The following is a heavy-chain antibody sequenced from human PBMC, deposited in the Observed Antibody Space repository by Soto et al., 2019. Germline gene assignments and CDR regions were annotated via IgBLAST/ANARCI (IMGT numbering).Heavy chain of an antibody. CDR2: ISAYNGNT. V-gene: IGHV1-18*01. D-gene: IGHD2-2*01. J-gene: IGHJ6*02. Sequence: QVQLVQSGAEVKKPGASVKVSCKASGYTFTSYGISWVRRAPGQGLEWMGWISAYNGNTNYAQKLQGRVTMTTDTSTSTAYMELRSLRSDDTAVYYCAREGVVVPAAIGYRYYGMDVWGQGTTVTVSS. CDR3: AREGVVVPAAIGYRYYGMDV. CDR1: GYTFTSYG.